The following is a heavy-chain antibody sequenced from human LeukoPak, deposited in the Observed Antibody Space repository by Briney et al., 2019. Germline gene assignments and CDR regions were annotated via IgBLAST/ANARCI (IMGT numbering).Heavy chain of an antibody. J-gene: IGHJ4*02. CDR2: ISGSGGST. V-gene: IGHV3-23*01. Sequence: PGGSLRLSCAASGFTFSSYSMNWVRQAPGKGPEWVSAISGSGGSTYYADSVKGRFTISRDNSKNTLYLQMNSLRAEDTAVYYCAKDAPLLLWFGELSTANFDYWGQGTLVTVSS. CDR3: AKDAPLLLWFGELSTANFDY. D-gene: IGHD3-10*01. CDR1: GFTFSSYS.